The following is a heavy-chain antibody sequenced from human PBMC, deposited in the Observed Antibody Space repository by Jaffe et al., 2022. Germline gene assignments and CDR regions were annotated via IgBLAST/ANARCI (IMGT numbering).Heavy chain of an antibody. CDR3: ARTEGYDILTGYYNFDY. D-gene: IGHD3-9*01. CDR2: IIPIFGTA. CDR1: GGTFSSYA. Sequence: QVQLVQSGAEVKKPGSSVKVSCKASGGTFSSYAISWVRQAPGQGLEWMGGIIPIFGTANYAQKFQGRVTITTDESTSTAYMELSSLRSEDTAVYYCARTEGYDILTGYYNFDYWGQGTLVTVSS. J-gene: IGHJ4*02. V-gene: IGHV1-69*05.